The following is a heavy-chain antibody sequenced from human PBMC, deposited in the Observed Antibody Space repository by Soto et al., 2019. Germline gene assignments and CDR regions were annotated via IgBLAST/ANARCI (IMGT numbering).Heavy chain of an antibody. Sequence: PGGSLRLSCAASGFTFSSYGMHWVRQAPGKGLEWVEVIWYDGSNKYYADSVKGRFTISRDNSKNTLYLQMNSLRAEDTAVYYCAREVVRYFDWLLSEPPNPNPFDYWGQGTLVTVSS. CDR3: AREVVRYFDWLLSEPPNPNPFDY. J-gene: IGHJ4*02. CDR2: IWYDGSNK. D-gene: IGHD3-9*01. CDR1: GFTFSSYG. V-gene: IGHV3-33*01.